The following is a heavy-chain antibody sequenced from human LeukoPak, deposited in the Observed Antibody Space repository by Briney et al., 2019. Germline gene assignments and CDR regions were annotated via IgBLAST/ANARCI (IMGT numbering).Heavy chain of an antibody. CDR2: IKDDGSIT. V-gene: IGHV3-74*01. D-gene: IGHD5-12*01. CDR1: GFTFNNYW. CDR3: AKGGYDINGFDY. J-gene: IGHJ4*02. Sequence: PGGSLRLSCAASGFTFNNYWMHWVRQVPGKGLVWVSRIKDDGSITDYADSVKGRFIISRDNAKNTLYLQMNSLRAEDTAVYYCAKGGYDINGFDYWGQGTLVTVSS.